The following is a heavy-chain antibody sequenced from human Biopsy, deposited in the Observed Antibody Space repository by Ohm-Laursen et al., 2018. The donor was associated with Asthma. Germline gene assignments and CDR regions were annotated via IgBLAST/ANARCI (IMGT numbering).Heavy chain of an antibody. V-gene: IGHV3-30*18. CDR2: ILSDGRDK. D-gene: IGHD3-10*01. CDR3: AKDRVRINSAYYFDY. J-gene: IGHJ4*02. CDR1: GFTFHNYV. Sequence: RPLTLSCTASGFTFHNYVMHWDRQAPGKGPEWVAVILSDGRDKYYADSVKGRFTISRDNSKDTLYLHMHSLRAEDTAVYFCAKDRVRINSAYYFDYWGQGTLVTVSS.